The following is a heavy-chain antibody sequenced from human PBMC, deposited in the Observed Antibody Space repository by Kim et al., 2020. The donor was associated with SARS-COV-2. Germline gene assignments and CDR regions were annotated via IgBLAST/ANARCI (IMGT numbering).Heavy chain of an antibody. V-gene: IGHV3-33*01. Sequence: GGSLRLSCAASGFTFSSYGMHWVRQAPGKGLEWVAVIWYDGSNKYYADSVKGRFTISRDNSKNTLYLQMNSLRAEDTAVYYCAREVWGYDILDYWGQGTLVTISS. CDR1: GFTFSSYG. CDR2: IWYDGSNK. J-gene: IGHJ4*02. D-gene: IGHD3-9*01. CDR3: AREVWGYDILDY.